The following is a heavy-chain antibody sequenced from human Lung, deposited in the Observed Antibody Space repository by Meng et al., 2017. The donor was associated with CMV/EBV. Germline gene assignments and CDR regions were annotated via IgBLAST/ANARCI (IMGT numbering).Heavy chain of an antibody. D-gene: IGHD3-22*01. CDR2: INTNTGSP. J-gene: IGHJ4*02. Sequence: VTLVESRCRLEEAGGSGRVSCKASGYNLTSYAIKWVRQAAGQGLEWMGWINTNTGSPTYDQGFTGRFVFSLDTSVSTAYLQITSLKPDDTAVYYCARSTYYHDSSGPAFDYWGQGTLVTVSS. CDR1: GYNLTSYA. CDR3: ARSTYYHDSSGPAFDY. V-gene: IGHV7-4-1*02.